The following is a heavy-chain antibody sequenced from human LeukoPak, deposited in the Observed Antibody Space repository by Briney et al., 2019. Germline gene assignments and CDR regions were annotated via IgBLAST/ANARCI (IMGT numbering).Heavy chain of an antibody. CDR2: ISSSSSYI. D-gene: IGHD3-10*01. J-gene: IGHJ4*02. CDR3: VRDMGRESIFDY. CDR1: GFTFSSYS. V-gene: IGHV3-21*01. Sequence: PGGSLRLSCAASGFTFSSYSMNWVRQAPGKGLEWVSSISSSSSYIYYADSVKGRFTISRDNAKNSLSLEMNSLRVEDTAVYYCVRDMGRESIFDYWGQGTLVTVSS.